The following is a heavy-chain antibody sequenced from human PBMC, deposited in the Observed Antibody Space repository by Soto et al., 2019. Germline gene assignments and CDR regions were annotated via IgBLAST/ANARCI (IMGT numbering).Heavy chain of an antibody. V-gene: IGHV5-51*01. CDR3: AIRKQEGYYYYGMDV. J-gene: IGHJ6*02. CDR1: GYSFPTYW. CDR2: IYPGDPDT. Sequence: PRASLQISRQCSGYSFPTYWIGWVRQMHGKGLEWMGIIYPGDPDTRYSPSFQGQVIISVDKSISTAYLQWSSLKASDNAMYYCAIRKQEGYYYYGMDVWGQGTTVTVSS.